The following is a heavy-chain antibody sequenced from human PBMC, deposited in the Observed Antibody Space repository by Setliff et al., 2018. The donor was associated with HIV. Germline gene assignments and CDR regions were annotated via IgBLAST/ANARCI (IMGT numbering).Heavy chain of an antibody. V-gene: IGHV1-69*02. CDR3: VRGVQSPPHYSYYYMDV. CDR1: RSTFNSHT. Sequence: SVKVSCKASRSTFNSHTFNWVRQAPGRGLDWMGRIIPILGVANYAQRFQGKVTITADKSTSTAYMELTSLRFEDTAMYYCVRGVQSPPHYSYYYMDVWGEGTMVTVSS. D-gene: IGHD3-3*01. J-gene: IGHJ6*03. CDR2: IIPILGVA.